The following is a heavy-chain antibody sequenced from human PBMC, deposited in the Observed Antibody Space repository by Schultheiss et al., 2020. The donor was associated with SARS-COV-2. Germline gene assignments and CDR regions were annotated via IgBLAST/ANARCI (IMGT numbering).Heavy chain of an antibody. CDR1: GFTVSSNY. D-gene: IGHD6-19*01. J-gene: IGHJ4*02. Sequence: GGSLRLSCAASGFTVSSNYMSWVRQAPGKGLEWVSAISGSGGSTYYADSVKGRFTISRDNSKNTLYLQMNSLRAEDTAVYYCARVWYSSGWYWFDYWGQGTLVTVSS. CDR3: ARVWYSSGWYWFDY. CDR2: ISGSGGST. V-gene: IGHV3-66*02.